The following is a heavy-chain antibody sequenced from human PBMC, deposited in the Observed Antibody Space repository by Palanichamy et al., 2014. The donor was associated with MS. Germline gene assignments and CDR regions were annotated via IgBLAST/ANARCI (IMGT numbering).Heavy chain of an antibody. D-gene: IGHD3-3*01. J-gene: IGHJ4*02. V-gene: IGHV3-23*01. Sequence: EVQLLESGGDLVQPGGSLRLSCAASGFSFSNYAMNWVHQAPGKGLEWVSAISSGGGSTYYADSVKGRFTISGDNSKNTLFLQMNSLRAEDTAVYYCAKVVPYDFWSGFYMGNWGQGTLVTVSS. CDR3: AKVVPYDFWSGFYMGN. CDR1: GFSFSNYA. CDR2: ISSGGGST.